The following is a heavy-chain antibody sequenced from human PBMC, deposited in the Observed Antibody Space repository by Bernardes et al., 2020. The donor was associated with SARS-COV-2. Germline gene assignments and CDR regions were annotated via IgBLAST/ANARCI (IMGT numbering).Heavy chain of an antibody. CDR2: ILYDGSNK. J-gene: IGHJ4*02. V-gene: IGHV3-30*18. Sequence: GGSLRLSCAASGFTFSSSGMHWVRQAPGQGLEWVAVILYDGSNKYYADSVKGRFTISRDNSKNTLDLQMNSLRAEDTAVYYCAKDRDSSSWYFDYWGQATLVTVSS. CDR3: AKDRDSSSWYFDY. D-gene: IGHD6-13*01. CDR1: GFTFSSSG.